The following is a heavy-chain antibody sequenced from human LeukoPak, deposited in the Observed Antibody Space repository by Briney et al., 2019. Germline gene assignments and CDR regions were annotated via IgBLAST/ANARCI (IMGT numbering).Heavy chain of an antibody. Sequence: GGSLRLSCAASGFTLSRYAMRWVRQAPGRGLEGVSVISGSGGSTYYADSVKGRFTISRDNSKNTLYLQMSSLRAEDTAVYYCTRSYGDLRTYYFDYWGQGTLVTVSS. V-gene: IGHV3-23*01. D-gene: IGHD4-17*01. CDR1: GFTLSRYA. CDR3: TRSYGDLRTYYFDY. J-gene: IGHJ4*02. CDR2: ISGSGGST.